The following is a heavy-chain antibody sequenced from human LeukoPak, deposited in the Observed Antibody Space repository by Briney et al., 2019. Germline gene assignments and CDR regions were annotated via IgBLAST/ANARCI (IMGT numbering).Heavy chain of an antibody. D-gene: IGHD2-21*02. Sequence: EASVKVSCKASGGTFSSYAISWVRQAPGQGLEWMGGIIPIFGTANYAQKFQGRVTITADESTSTAYMELSSLRSEDTAVYYCARGVVTIYWFDPWGQGTLVTVSS. V-gene: IGHV1-69*13. CDR3: ARGVVTIYWFDP. CDR2: IIPIFGTA. CDR1: GGTFSSYA. J-gene: IGHJ5*02.